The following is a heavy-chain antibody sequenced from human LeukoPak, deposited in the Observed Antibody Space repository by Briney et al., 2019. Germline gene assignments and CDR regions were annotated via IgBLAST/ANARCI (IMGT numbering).Heavy chain of an antibody. D-gene: IGHD6-19*01. Sequence: SETLSLTCTVSGDSISSSNYYWGWIRQPPGKGLEWIGSICYTENTSYKPSLKSRATISVDTSKNQFSLKVSSVTAADTAVYYCARESQWLYYFDYWGQGTLVTVSS. J-gene: IGHJ4*02. CDR2: ICYTENT. CDR3: ARESQWLYYFDY. CDR1: GDSISSSNYY. V-gene: IGHV4-39*07.